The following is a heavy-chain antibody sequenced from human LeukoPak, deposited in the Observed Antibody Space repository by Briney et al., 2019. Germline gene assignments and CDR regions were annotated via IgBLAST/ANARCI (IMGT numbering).Heavy chain of an antibody. CDR2: ISGSGGST. CDR3: AKSRGFSRDVNNPDY. D-gene: IGHD3-10*01. Sequence: GGSLRLSCAASGFTFSSHAMSWVRQAPGKGLEWVSGISGSGGSTYYADSVQGRFTISRDNSKNPLYLQMNSLRAEDTAVYYCAKSRGFSRDVNNPDYWGQGTLVTVSS. CDR1: GFTFSSHA. V-gene: IGHV3-23*01. J-gene: IGHJ4*02.